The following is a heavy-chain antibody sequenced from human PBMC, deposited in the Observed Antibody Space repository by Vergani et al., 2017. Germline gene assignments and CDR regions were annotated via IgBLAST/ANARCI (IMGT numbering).Heavy chain of an antibody. CDR1: GASINSCSYY. V-gene: IGHV4-61*02. CDR3: AGGTTFGMFDS. J-gene: IGHJ4*02. D-gene: IGHD1-7*01. Sequence: QVQLQESGPGLVKPSQTLSLTCSVSGASINSCSYYWGWVRQPAGKELEWIGHVYPGGSTEYNTSLESRVTVSGDTPKNQFCLRLRSLTAADTAGYFCAGGTTFGMFDSWGRGILVSVFS. CDR2: VYPGGST.